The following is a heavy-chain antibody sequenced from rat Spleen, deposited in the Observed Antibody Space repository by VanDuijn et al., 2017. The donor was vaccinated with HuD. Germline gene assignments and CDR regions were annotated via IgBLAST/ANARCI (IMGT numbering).Heavy chain of an antibody. J-gene: IGHJ4*01. Sequence: EVRLVESGGGLVQPGRSLKLSCAASGFTFSDYGVAWVRQAPTKGLEWVATISYGDSSGHSSTYYRDSVKGRFTVSRDNAKSTLYLQMNSLRSEDTAIYYCTRGYVMDAWGQGASVTVSS. V-gene: IGHV5-29*01. CDR1: GFTFSDYG. CDR3: TRGYVMDA. CDR2: ISYGDSSGHSST.